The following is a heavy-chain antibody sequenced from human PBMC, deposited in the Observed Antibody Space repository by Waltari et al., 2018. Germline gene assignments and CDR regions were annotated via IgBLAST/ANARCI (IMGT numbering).Heavy chain of an antibody. J-gene: IGHJ6*03. CDR1: GFTFSSYA. Sequence: QVQLVESGGGVVQPGRSLRLSCAASGFTFSSYAMHWVRQAPGKGLEWVAVISYDGSNKHYADSVKGRSTISRDNSKNTLYLQMNGLRAEDTAVYYCARDGYSNYGYYYYYMDVWGKGTTVTVSS. V-gene: IGHV3-30-3*01. CDR2: ISYDGSNK. D-gene: IGHD4-4*01. CDR3: ARDGYSNYGYYYYYMDV.